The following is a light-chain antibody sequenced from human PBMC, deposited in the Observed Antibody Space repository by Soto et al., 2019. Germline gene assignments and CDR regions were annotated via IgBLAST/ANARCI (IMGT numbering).Light chain of an antibody. V-gene: IGKV1-39*01. Sequence: IQMTQSPSSLSASVGDIVTITCRASQGISTYLNWYQQKPGKAPKLLIYAASSLQSGVPSRFSGSGSGTDFTLTISSLQPEDFATYYCQQSYSTPLTFGGGTKV. CDR2: AAS. J-gene: IGKJ4*01. CDR1: QGISTY. CDR3: QQSYSTPLT.